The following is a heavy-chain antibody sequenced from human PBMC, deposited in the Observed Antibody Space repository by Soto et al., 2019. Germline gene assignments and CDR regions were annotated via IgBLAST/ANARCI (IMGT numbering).Heavy chain of an antibody. CDR2: ISSSSSYI. Sequence: GGSLRLSCEASGFTFSSYSMNWVRQAPGKGLEWVSSISSSSSYIYYADSVKGRFTISRDNAKNSLYLQMNSLRAEDTTVYYCARDLSGSYYGEQMNWFDPWGQGTLVTVSS. D-gene: IGHD1-26*01. V-gene: IGHV3-21*01. CDR1: GFTFSSYS. J-gene: IGHJ5*02. CDR3: ARDLSGSYYGEQMNWFDP.